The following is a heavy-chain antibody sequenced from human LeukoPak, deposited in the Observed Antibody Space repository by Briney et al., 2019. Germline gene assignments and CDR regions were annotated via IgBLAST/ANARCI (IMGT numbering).Heavy chain of an antibody. Sequence: PSETLSLTCGVYGGSFSDYYWSWLRQPPGKGLEWIGEVHHSGSTNYNPSLKSRVTISIDTSKSQFSLNLSSVTAEDTAIYHCAKGEGISAGYYHDVFDIWSQGTLVTVSS. V-gene: IGHV4-34*01. J-gene: IGHJ3*02. CDR3: AKGEGISAGYYHDVFDI. CDR1: GGSFSDYY. D-gene: IGHD1-26*01. CDR2: VHHSGST.